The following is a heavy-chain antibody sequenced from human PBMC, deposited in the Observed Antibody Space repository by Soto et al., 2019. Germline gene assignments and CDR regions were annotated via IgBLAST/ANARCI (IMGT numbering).Heavy chain of an antibody. CDR1: GFTFSNAW. Sequence: EVQLVESGGGLVKPGGSLRLSCAASGFTFSNAWMNWVRQAPGKGLEWVGRIKSKTDGGTTDYAAPVKGRVTISRDDSKNKLYLQMSRLKTEDRAVYYCTTDHIGVNYYYYGMDVWGQGTTVTVSS. CDR2: IKSKTDGGTT. J-gene: IGHJ6*02. V-gene: IGHV3-15*07. CDR3: TTDHIGVNYYYYGMDV. D-gene: IGHD2-21*01.